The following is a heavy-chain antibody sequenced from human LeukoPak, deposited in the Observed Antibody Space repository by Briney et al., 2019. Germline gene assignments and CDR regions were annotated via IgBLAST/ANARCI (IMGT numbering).Heavy chain of an antibody. CDR2: ISGSGGST. J-gene: IGHJ3*02. V-gene: IGHV3-23*01. Sequence: PGGSLRLSCAASGLTFSSYAMSWVRQAPGKGLEWVSAISGSGGSTYYADSVKGRFTISRDNSKNTLYLQMNSLRAEDTAVYYCAIEPVDCSSTSCYWSKPLRLGAFDIWGQGTMVTVSS. CDR3: AIEPVDCSSTSCYWSKPLRLGAFDI. D-gene: IGHD2-2*01. CDR1: GLTFSSYA.